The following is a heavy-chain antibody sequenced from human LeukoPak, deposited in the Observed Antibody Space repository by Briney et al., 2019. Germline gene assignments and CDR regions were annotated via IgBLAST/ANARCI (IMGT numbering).Heavy chain of an antibody. D-gene: IGHD6-13*01. V-gene: IGHV3-30*02. J-gene: IGHJ4*02. CDR3: AKDLRGSSSWYYFDY. CDR2: IRYDGSNK. Sequence: PGGSLRLSCAASGFTFSSYGMHWVRQAPGKGLEWVAFIRYDGSNKYYADFVKGRFTISRDNSKNTLYLQMNSLGAEDTAVYYCAKDLRGSSSWYYFDYWGQGTLVTVSS. CDR1: GFTFSSYG.